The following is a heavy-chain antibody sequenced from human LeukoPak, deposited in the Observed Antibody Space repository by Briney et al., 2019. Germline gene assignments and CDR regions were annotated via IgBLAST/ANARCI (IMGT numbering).Heavy chain of an antibody. V-gene: IGHV1-2*02. CDR3: ARLPRYYDSSGYYPSFDH. CDR2: INPNSGGT. D-gene: IGHD3-22*01. J-gene: IGHJ4*02. CDR1: GYTFTGYY. Sequence: ASVKVSCKASGYTFTGYYMHWVRQAPGQGLEWMGWINPNSGGTNYAQKFQGRVTMTRDTSISTAYMELSRLRSDDTAVYYCARLPRYYDSSGYYPSFDHWGQGTLVTVSS.